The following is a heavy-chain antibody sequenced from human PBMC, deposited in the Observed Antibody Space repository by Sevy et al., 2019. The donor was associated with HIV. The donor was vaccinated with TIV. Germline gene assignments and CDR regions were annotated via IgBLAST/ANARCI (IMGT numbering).Heavy chain of an antibody. CDR2: MNPNSGNT. D-gene: IGHD6-13*01. Sequence: ASVKVSCKASGYTFTSYDINWVRQATGQGLEWMGWMNPNSGNTGYAQKFQGRVTITRNTSISTAYMELSSLRSEDTAVYYCAGGPSSSWYRPYYYYYGMDVWGQGTTVTVSS. CDR1: GYTFTSYD. CDR3: AGGPSSSWYRPYYYYYGMDV. V-gene: IGHV1-8*03. J-gene: IGHJ6*02.